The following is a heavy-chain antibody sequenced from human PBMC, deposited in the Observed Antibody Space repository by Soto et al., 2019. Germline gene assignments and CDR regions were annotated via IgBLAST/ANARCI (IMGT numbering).Heavy chain of an antibody. Sequence: EVQLVESGGGLVQPGGSLRLSCAASGFTVSSNYMSWVRQAPGKGLEWVSVIYSGGSTYYADSVKGRFTISRHNSKNTLYLQMNSLRDEDTAVYYCARAGPNNSGWYVDWYCDLWGRGTLVTVSS. CDR2: IYSGGST. CDR1: GFTVSSNY. J-gene: IGHJ2*01. V-gene: IGHV3-53*04. CDR3: ARAGPNNSGWYVDWYCDL. D-gene: IGHD6-19*01.